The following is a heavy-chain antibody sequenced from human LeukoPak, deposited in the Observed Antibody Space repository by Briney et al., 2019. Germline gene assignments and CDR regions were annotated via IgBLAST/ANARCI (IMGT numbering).Heavy chain of an antibody. CDR3: ARVETYYYYYMDV. CDR2: INPNSGGT. CDR1: GYTFTGYY. Sequence: ASVKVSCKASGYTFTGYYMRWVRQAPGQGHEWMGRINPNSGGTNYAQKFQGRVTMTRDTSISTAYMELSRLRSDDTAVYYCARVETYYYYYMDVWGKGTTVTVSS. D-gene: IGHD3-3*01. V-gene: IGHV1-2*06. J-gene: IGHJ6*03.